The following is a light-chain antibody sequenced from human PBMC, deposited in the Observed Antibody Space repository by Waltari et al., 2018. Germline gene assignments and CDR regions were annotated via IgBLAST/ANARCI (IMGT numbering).Light chain of an antibody. Sequence: EIVLTPSPGTLSLSPGQTVTPSCRASQRVTSNYLVWYQQKPGQAPRLLISRSSNRAPDIPDRFSGSGSGTDFTLTISRLEPEDAGVYFCQQHGISPLSFGGGTKLEI. CDR3: QQHGISPLS. CDR1: QRVTSNY. V-gene: IGKV3-20*01. CDR2: RSS. J-gene: IGKJ4*01.